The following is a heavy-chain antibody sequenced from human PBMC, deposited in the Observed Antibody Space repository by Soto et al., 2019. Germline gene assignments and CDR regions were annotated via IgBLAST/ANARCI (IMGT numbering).Heavy chain of an antibody. CDR3: AKDSFWSGYSRYYYYMDV. J-gene: IGHJ6*03. D-gene: IGHD3-3*01. CDR1: GFTFSSYA. Sequence: GGSLRLSCAASGFTFSSYAMSWVRQAPGKGLEWVSAISGSGGSTYYADSVKGRFTISRDNSKNTLNLQMNSLRAEDTAVYYCAKDSFWSGYSRYYYYMDVWGKGTTVTVSS. CDR2: ISGSGGST. V-gene: IGHV3-23*01.